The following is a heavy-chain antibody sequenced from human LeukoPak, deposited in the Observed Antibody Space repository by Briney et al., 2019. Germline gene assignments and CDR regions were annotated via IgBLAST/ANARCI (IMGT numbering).Heavy chain of an antibody. CDR1: GFTFTSYG. V-gene: IGHV3-33*06. Sequence: HPGGSLTLSCAAYGFTFTSYGMQWARQPPGRWLEWAAVIWYDESNKYYADSVKGRFTISRDNSKNTLYLQMNSLRAEDTAVYYCAKDPITRVRGVPVYYFDYWGQGTLVTVSS. CDR2: IWYDESNK. D-gene: IGHD3-10*01. J-gene: IGHJ4*02. CDR3: AKDPITRVRGVPVYYFDY.